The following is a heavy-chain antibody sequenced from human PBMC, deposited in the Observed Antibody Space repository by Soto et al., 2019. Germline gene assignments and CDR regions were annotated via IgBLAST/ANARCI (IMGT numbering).Heavy chain of an antibody. CDR3: AKIIGDYYYMDV. Sequence: EVQLLESGGGLVQPGGSLRLSCAASGFTFSSYVMSWVRQAPGKGLEWVSAISGSGGSTYYADSVKGRFTISRDNSKNTLYLQMNSLRAEDTAVYYCAKIIGDYYYMDVWGKGTTVTVSS. J-gene: IGHJ6*03. CDR1: GFTFSSYV. CDR2: ISGSGGST. V-gene: IGHV3-23*01.